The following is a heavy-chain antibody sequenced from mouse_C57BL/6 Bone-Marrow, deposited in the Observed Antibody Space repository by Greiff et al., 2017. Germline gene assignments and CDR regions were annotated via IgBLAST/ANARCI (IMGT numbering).Heavy chain of an antibody. V-gene: IGHV1-76*01. CDR1: GYTFTDYY. D-gene: IGHD1-1*01. CDR2: IYPGSGNT. Sequence: QVHVKQSGAELVRPGASVKLSCKASGYTFTDYYINWVKQRPGQGLEWIARIYPGSGNTYYNEKFKGKATLTAEKSSSTAYMQLSSLTSEDSAVYYCASVSLYGSLDYWGQGTTLTVSS. J-gene: IGHJ2*01. CDR3: ASVSLYGSLDY.